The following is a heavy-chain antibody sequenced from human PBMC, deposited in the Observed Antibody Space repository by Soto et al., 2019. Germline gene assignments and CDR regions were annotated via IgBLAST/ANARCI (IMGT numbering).Heavy chain of an antibody. D-gene: IGHD6-13*01. CDR3: AGDSGAKLSSS. V-gene: IGHV1-69*13. CDR1: GGTFSSYR. CDR2: IVPIYRTA. Sequence: SVKVSCKASGGTFSSYRINWVRQAPGQGLEWVGGIVPIYRTADYAQKFQGRVTITADESARTAYLEVRSLKSQDTAVYYCAGDSGAKLSSSWGQGTLVTVYS. J-gene: IGHJ4*02.